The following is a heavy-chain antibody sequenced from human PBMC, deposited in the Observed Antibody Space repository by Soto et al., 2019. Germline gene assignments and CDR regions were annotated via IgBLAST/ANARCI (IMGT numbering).Heavy chain of an antibody. Sequence: GGSLRLSCAASGFTFSSYAMHWVRQAPGKGLEWVAVISYDGSNKYYADSVKGRFTISRDNSKNTLYLQMNSLRAEDTAVYYCARERYSSGWPYYYGMDVWGQGTTVTVSS. CDR2: ISYDGSNK. D-gene: IGHD6-19*01. CDR3: ARERYSSGWPYYYGMDV. J-gene: IGHJ6*02. V-gene: IGHV3-30-3*01. CDR1: GFTFSSYA.